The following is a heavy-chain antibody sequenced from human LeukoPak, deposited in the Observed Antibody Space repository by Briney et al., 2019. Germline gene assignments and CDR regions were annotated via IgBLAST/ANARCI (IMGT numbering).Heavy chain of an antibody. Sequence: GGSLRLSCAASGFTVSSNYMSWVRQAPGKGLEWVSVIYSGGSTYYADSVKGRFTISRDNSKNSLYLQMNSLRAEDTAVYYCARDSLAVADTHDYYYMDVWGQGTTVTVSS. CDR2: IYSGGST. CDR1: GFTVSSNY. CDR3: ARDSLAVADTHDYYYMDV. J-gene: IGHJ6*02. D-gene: IGHD6-19*01. V-gene: IGHV3-53*01.